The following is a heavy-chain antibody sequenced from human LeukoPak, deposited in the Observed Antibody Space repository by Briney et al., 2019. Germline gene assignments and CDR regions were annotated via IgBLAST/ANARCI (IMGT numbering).Heavy chain of an antibody. CDR1: GFTFSSYA. CDR2: ISYDGSNK. CDR3: ARDPPDSSGYYYGNFDY. V-gene: IGHV3-30-3*01. J-gene: IGHJ4*02. D-gene: IGHD3-22*01. Sequence: GGSLRLSCAASGFTFSSYAMHWVRQAPGKGLEWVAVISYDGSNKYYADSVKGRFTISRDNSKNTLYLQMNSLRAEDTAVYYCARDPPDSSGYYYGNFDYWGQGTLVTVSS.